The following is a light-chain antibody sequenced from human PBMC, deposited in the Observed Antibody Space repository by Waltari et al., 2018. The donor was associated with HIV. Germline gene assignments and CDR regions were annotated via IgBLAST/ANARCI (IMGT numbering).Light chain of an antibody. CDR3: QAWDSSTHVV. CDR1: GLGDKV. V-gene: IGLV3-1*01. CDR2: QDS. Sequence: SYDLTQPPSVSVSPGQTATITCSGDGLGDKVVSWYQQKPGQSPVLVIYQDSKRPSAIPERFSGSNSGNTATLTISGSQAMDEADYYCQAWDSSTHVVFGGGTKVTVL. J-gene: IGLJ2*01.